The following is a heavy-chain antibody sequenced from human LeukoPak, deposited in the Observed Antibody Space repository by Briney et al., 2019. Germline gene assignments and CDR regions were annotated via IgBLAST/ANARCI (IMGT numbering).Heavy chain of an antibody. Sequence: HPGRSLRLSCAASGFTFSSYGMHWVRQAPGKGLEWVAVISYDGSNKYYADSVKGRFTISRDNSKNTLYLQMNSLRAEDTAVYYCARDHRLLWFGESPSGMDVWGQGTTVTVSS. V-gene: IGHV3-30*03. CDR1: GFTFSSYG. CDR3: ARDHRLLWFGESPSGMDV. CDR2: ISYDGSNK. J-gene: IGHJ6*02. D-gene: IGHD3-10*01.